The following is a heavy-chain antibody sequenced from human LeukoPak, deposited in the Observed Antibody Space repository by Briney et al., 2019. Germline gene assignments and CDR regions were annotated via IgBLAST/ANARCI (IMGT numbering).Heavy chain of an antibody. D-gene: IGHD3-22*01. V-gene: IGHV3-21*01. Sequence: GGSLRLSCAASGFTFSSYWMHWVRQAPGKGLEWVSSISSSSSYIYYVDSVKGRFTISRDNAKNSLYLQMNSLRAEDTAVYYCAKVPYYYDSSGYYYWGQGTLVTVSS. CDR2: ISSSSSYI. J-gene: IGHJ4*02. CDR3: AKVPYYYDSSGYYY. CDR1: GFTFSSYW.